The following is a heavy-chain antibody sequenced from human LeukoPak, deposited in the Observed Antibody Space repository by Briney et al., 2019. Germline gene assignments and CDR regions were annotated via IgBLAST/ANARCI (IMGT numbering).Heavy chain of an antibody. CDR3: TRAHERQLLSSGVDY. V-gene: IGHV1-2*02. D-gene: IGHD5-18*01. Sequence: ASVKVSCKASGYTFTDYYIHWVRQAPGQGLEWMGWINPNSGGTNYAQKFQGRVTMTRDTSISTAYMELSRLRSDDTAVYYCTRAHERQLLSSGVDYWGQGTLVTVSS. CDR2: INPNSGGT. CDR1: GYTFTDYY. J-gene: IGHJ4*02.